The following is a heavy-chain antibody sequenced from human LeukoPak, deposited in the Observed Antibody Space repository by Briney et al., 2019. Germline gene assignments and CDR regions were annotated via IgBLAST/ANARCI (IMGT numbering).Heavy chain of an antibody. CDR2: IYYSGSS. Sequence: KPSETLSLTCTVSGASISSGGYSWNWIRQHPGKGLEWIGYIYYSGSSYYNPSLRSRVTISVDTSKNHFSLKLSSVTAADTAVYYCARDPYGMDVWGQGTTVTVSS. CDR1: GASISSGGYS. V-gene: IGHV4-31*03. CDR3: ARDPYGMDV. J-gene: IGHJ6*02.